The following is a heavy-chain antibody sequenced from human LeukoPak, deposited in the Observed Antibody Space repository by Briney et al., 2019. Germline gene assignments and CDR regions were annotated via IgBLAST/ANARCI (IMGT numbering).Heavy chain of an antibody. J-gene: IGHJ4*02. CDR3: AKGTYYYDSSGYSHGANFDY. Sequence: GESLQISCQGSGYSFTSYWIGWVRQMPGKGLEWMGIIYPGDSDTRYSPSFQGQVTISADKSISTAYLQWSSLKASDTAMYYCAKGTYYYDSSGYSHGANFDYWGQGTLVTVSS. CDR1: GYSFTSYW. V-gene: IGHV5-51*01. CDR2: IYPGDSDT. D-gene: IGHD3-22*01.